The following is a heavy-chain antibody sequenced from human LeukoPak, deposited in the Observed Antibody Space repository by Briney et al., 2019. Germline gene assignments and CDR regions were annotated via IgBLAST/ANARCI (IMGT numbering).Heavy chain of an antibody. D-gene: IGHD3-10*01. J-gene: IGHJ3*02. CDR3: SNGSGHACDS. Sequence: GGSLRLSCASTGCTFLSYWMHWVGPVPGKGLVWVARINSDGSRTSYADSVKGRFTLSSHNDKNTLDVHMNSLRADGAAVCYCSNGSGHACDSWRRGTMVTVSS. CDR2: INSDGSRT. V-gene: IGHV3-74*01. CDR1: GCTFLSYW.